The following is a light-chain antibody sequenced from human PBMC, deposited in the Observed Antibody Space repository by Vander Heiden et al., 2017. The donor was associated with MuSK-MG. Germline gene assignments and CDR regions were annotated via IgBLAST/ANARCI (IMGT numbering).Light chain of an antibody. J-gene: IGKJ4*01. CDR3: QQDHNWPLT. Sequence: EIVLTQSAGTLSVSPGERGTLSCRASETVSRNLAWYQQKPGQAPRLLIYGASTRATGIPARFSGSGSGTEFTLTISNLQSEDVAVYYCQQDHNWPLTFGGGTKVEI. CDR1: ETVSRN. CDR2: GAS. V-gene: IGKV3-15*01.